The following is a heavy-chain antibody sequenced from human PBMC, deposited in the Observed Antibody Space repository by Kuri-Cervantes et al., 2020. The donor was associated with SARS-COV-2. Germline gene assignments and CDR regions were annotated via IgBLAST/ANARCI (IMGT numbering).Heavy chain of an antibody. Sequence: GESLKISCAASGFTFSSYAMSWVRQAPGKGLEWVSAISGSGGSTYYADSVKGRFTISRDNSKNTLYLQMNSLRAEDTAVYYCAKDGDTAMVGVYYYYYMDVWGKGTTVPSP. CDR1: GFTFSSYA. V-gene: IGHV3-23*01. D-gene: IGHD5-18*01. CDR2: ISGSGGST. CDR3: AKDGDTAMVGVYYYYYMDV. J-gene: IGHJ6*03.